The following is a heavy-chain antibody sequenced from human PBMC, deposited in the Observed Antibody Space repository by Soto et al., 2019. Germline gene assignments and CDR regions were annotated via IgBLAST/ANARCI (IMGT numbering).Heavy chain of an antibody. D-gene: IGHD3-3*01. CDR2: ISYDGSNK. CDR3: ARDLGMVEWGQYYFDY. Sequence: PGGSLRLSCAASGFTFSSYAMHWVRQAPGKGLEWVAVISYDGSNKYYADSVKGRFTISRDNSKNTLYLQMNSLRAEDTAVYYCARDLGMVEWGQYYFDYWGQGTLVTVSS. J-gene: IGHJ4*02. CDR1: GFTFSSYA. V-gene: IGHV3-30-3*01.